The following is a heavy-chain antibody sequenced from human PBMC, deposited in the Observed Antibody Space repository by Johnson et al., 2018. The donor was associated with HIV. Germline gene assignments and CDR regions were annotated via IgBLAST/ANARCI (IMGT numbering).Heavy chain of an antibody. J-gene: IGHJ3*02. CDR2: ISYDGSNK. D-gene: IGHD2-15*01. Sequence: QVQLVESGGGLVQPGGSLRLSCAAYGFTFSSYAMTWVRQAPGKGLEWVAVISYDGSNKYYADSVKGRFTISRDNSKNTLSLQMNSLRVDDTAVYYVRVVGDAFDIWGQGTMVTVSS. CDR1: GFTFSSYA. V-gene: IGHV3-30*03. CDR3: RVVGDAFDI.